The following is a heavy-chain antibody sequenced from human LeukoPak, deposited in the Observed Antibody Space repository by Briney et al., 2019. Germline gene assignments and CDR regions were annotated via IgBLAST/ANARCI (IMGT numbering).Heavy chain of an antibody. D-gene: IGHD3-3*01. CDR3: ASTLRFLPYRRSDY. CDR1: GGSIISSNYY. Sequence: SETLSLTCSVSGGSIISSNYYWGWIRQPPGKGLEWIGSIYQSGSGSSYYNPSLKSRVTISGDTSKNQFFLRLSSVTAADTAVYYCASTLRFLPYRRSDYWGQGTLVTVPS. CDR2: IYQSGSGSS. V-gene: IGHV4-39*01. J-gene: IGHJ4*02.